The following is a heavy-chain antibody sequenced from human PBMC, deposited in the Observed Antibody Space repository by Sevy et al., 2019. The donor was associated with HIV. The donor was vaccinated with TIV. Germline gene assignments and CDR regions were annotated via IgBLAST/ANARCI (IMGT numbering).Heavy chain of an antibody. V-gene: IGHV3-49*04. Sequence: GGSLRLSCTASGFTFGDYCMSWVRQAPGKGLEWVAFLKSDVYGGTVDHAASVRGRFVISREDSKTMAYLQMNDLKPEDTGVYYCTRWKAAQSIFDYWGQGALVTVSS. CDR1: GFTFGDYC. J-gene: IGHJ4*02. CDR2: LKSDVYGGTV. CDR3: TRWKAAQSIFDY. D-gene: IGHD6-13*01.